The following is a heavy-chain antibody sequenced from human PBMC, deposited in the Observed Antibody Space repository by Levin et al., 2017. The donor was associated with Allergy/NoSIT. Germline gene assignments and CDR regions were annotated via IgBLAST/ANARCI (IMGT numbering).Heavy chain of an antibody. CDR2: IWYDGSNK. V-gene: IGHV3-33*01. CDR3: ARVEYQTTVTAGYYYYYYMDV. CDR1: GFTFSSYG. J-gene: IGHJ6*03. D-gene: IGHD4-17*01. Sequence: SCAASGFTFSSYGMHWVRQAPGKGLEWVAVIWYDGSNKYYADSVKGRFTISRDNSKNTLYLQMNSLRAEDTAVYYCARVEYQTTVTAGYYYYYYMDVWGKGTTVTVSS.